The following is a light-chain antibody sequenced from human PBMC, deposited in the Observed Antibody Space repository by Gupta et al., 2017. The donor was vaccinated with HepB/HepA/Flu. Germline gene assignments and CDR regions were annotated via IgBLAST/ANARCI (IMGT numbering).Light chain of an antibody. J-gene: IGLJ2*01. CDR1: SSDVGGYNY. CDR2: DVS. Sequence: QSPLTQHASGSGSPGQSITISCTGTSSDVGGYNYVSWYQQHPGKAPKLMIYDVSNRPSGVSNRFSGSKSGNTASLIISGLQAEDEADYYCSSYTSSSTLGVVFGGGTKLTV. V-gene: IGLV2-14*01. CDR3: SSYTSSSTLGVV.